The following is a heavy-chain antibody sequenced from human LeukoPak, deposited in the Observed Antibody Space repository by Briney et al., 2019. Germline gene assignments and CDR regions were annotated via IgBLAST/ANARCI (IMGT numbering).Heavy chain of an antibody. CDR3: ARYYGPGSYPASDY. Sequence: GASVKVSCKASGYTSTSYGISWVRQAPGQGLEWMGWISAYNGNTNYAQKLQGRVTMTTDTSTSTAYMELRSLRSDDTAVYYCARYYGPGSYPASDYWGQGTLVTVSS. CDR2: ISAYNGNT. D-gene: IGHD3-10*01. J-gene: IGHJ4*02. V-gene: IGHV1-18*01. CDR1: GYTSTSYG.